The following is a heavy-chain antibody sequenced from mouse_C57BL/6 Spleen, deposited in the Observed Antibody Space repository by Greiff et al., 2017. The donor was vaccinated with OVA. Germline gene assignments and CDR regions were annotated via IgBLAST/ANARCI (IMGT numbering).Heavy chain of an antibody. CDR3: ARGGDFDV. CDR1: GYAFSSSW. CDR2: NYPGDGDT. V-gene: IGHV1-82*01. J-gene: IGHJ1*03. Sequence: QVQLQQSGPELVQPGASVKISCKASGYAFSSSWLNWVKQRPGKGLEWIGRNYPGDGDTNYNGKFKGKATLTADKSSSTAYMQLSSLTSEDSAVYFCARGGDFDVWGTGTTVTVSS.